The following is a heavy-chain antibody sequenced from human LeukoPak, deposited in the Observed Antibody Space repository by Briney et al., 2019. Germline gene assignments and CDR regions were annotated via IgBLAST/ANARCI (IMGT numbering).Heavy chain of an antibody. CDR2: INPSGDST. CDR3: ARLSNGDRGFEY. J-gene: IGHJ4*02. V-gene: IGHV1-2*02. Sequence: LWASVKVSCKASGYTFTSYYVHWVRQAPGRGLEWMGIINPSGDSTNYAQKFQGRVSMTRDTSIGTAYMELSSLTSDDTAVYYCARLSNGDRGFEYWGQGTLVTVSS. D-gene: IGHD1-1*01. CDR1: GYTFTSYY.